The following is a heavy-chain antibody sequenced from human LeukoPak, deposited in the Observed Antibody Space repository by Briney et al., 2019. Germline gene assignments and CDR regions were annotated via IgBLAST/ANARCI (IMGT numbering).Heavy chain of an antibody. V-gene: IGHV1-18*01. CDR3: ARDLALLWFGESLYYFDY. J-gene: IGHJ4*02. CDR2: ISAYNGNT. CDR1: GYTFTSYG. D-gene: IGHD3-10*01. Sequence: ASVKVSCKASGYTFTSYGISWVRQAPGQGLEWMGWISAYNGNTNYAQKLQGRVAMTTDTSTSTAYMELRSLRSDDTAVYYCARDLALLWFGESLYYFDYWGQGTLVTVSS.